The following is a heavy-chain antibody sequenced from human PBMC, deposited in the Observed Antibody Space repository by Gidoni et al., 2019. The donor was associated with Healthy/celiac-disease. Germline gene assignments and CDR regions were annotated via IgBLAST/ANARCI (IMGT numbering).Heavy chain of an antibody. J-gene: IGHJ4*02. V-gene: IGHV4-59*01. D-gene: IGHD3-3*01. CDR1: GGSISSYY. CDR2: IYYSGST. Sequence: QVQLQESGTGLVKPSETLSLTCTVSGGSISSYYWSWIRQPPGKGMEWIGYIYYSGSTNYNPSLKMRVTIAGDTSKKQFSLKLSSVTAADTAVYYCARGRFLEWFFDYWGQGTLVTVSS. CDR3: ARGRFLEWFFDY.